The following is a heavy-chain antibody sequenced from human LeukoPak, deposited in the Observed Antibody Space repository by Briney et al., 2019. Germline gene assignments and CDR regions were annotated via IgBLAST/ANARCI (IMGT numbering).Heavy chain of an antibody. V-gene: IGHV4-34*01. Sequence: SETLSLTCTVSGGSISGYYWSWIRQPPGKGLEWIGEINHSGSTNYNPSLKSRVTISVDTSKNQFSLKLSSVTAADTAVYYCARRRVLWFGELGYYYMDVWGKGTTVTISS. CDR2: INHSGST. CDR1: GGSISGYY. J-gene: IGHJ6*03. CDR3: ARRRVLWFGELGYYYMDV. D-gene: IGHD3-10*01.